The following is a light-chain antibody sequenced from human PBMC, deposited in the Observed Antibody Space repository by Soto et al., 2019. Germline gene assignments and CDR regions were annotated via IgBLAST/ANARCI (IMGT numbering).Light chain of an antibody. CDR1: QTIGNY. CDR2: ATS. V-gene: IGKV3-11*01. Sequence: EIVFTHSPATQSLSPGEGASLSCRASQTIGNYFAWYPQQPGQAPRLLIYATSNISPGIPAMFTGSGSGTDFTLTISSLEPEDVAVYYCQQRSSWPFTFGPGTKVDIK. J-gene: IGKJ3*01. CDR3: QQRSSWPFT.